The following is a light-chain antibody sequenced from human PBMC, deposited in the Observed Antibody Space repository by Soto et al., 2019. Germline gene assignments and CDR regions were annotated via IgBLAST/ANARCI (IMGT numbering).Light chain of an antibody. CDR1: QNINTW. CDR2: TAS. Sequence: IQITQSPSTLSASVGDSVTITCRASQNINTWVAWYQHKPGKAPKLLIYTASNVQSGVPSRISGSGSGTDFTLTISSLQPEDFATYYCQQSYSMPGTFGQGTKVDIK. J-gene: IGKJ1*01. CDR3: QQSYSMPGT. V-gene: IGKV1-39*01.